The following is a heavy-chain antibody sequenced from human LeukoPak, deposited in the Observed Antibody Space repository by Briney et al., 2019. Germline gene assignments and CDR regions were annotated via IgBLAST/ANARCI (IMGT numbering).Heavy chain of an antibody. CDR3: ARGYYYDSRGY. J-gene: IGHJ4*02. D-gene: IGHD3-22*01. CDR1: GFTFSSYS. V-gene: IGHV3-7*01. CDR2: IKEDGSEK. Sequence: PGGSLRLSCTASGFTFSSYSLNWVRQAPGKGLEWVANIKEDGSEKYYVDSVKGRFTISRDNARNSLYLQMNSLRAEDTAVYYCARGYYYDSRGYWGQGTLVTVSS.